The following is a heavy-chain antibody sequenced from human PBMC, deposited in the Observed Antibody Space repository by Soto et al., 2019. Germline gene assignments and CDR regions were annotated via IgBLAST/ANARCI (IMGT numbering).Heavy chain of an antibody. CDR3: ARDGTTVADY. Sequence: QVQLVESGGGVVQPGRSLRLSCAASGFTFSSYAMHWVRQAPGKGLEWVAVISYDGSNKYYADSVKGRFTISRDNSKNTLYLQMNGLRAEDTAVYYCARDGTTVADYWGQGTLVPVSS. J-gene: IGHJ4*02. CDR2: ISYDGSNK. V-gene: IGHV3-30-3*01. CDR1: GFTFSSYA. D-gene: IGHD4-4*01.